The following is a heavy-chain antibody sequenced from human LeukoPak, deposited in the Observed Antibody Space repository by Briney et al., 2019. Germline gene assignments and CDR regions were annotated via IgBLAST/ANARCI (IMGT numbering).Heavy chain of an antibody. CDR1: GXTVSSNY. CDR2: IYSGGST. J-gene: IGHJ4*02. CDR3: ARAYYYESGGYYLAY. V-gene: IGHV3-53*01. D-gene: IGHD3-22*01. Sequence: GGSLRLSCAASGXTVSSNYMSWVRQAPGKGLEWVWVIYSGGSTYYADSVKGRFTISRDNSKNTLYLQMNGLRAEDTAVYYCARAYYYESGGYYLAYWGQGTLVTVSS.